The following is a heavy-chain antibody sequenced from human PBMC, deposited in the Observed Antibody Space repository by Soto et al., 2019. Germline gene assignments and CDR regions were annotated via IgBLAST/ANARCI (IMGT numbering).Heavy chain of an antibody. CDR2: VWTDGNTK. J-gene: IGHJ4*02. CDR1: GFNFSTYG. D-gene: IGHD6-19*01. V-gene: IGHV3-33*01. Sequence: GGSLRLSCAASGFNFSTYGMHWVRQAPGMGLEWVAVVWTDGNTKFYAGSVKGRFTVSRDNSKNTVNLQMNSLRAEDTAVYYCAGQLYSNGWFQVDYWGQGTPVTVSS. CDR3: AGQLYSNGWFQVDY.